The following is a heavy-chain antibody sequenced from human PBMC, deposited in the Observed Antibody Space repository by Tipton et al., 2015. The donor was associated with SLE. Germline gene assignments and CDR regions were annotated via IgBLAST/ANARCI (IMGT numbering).Heavy chain of an antibody. CDR3: ARALSSGWYYY. J-gene: IGHJ4*02. CDR1: GGSISSNTW. CDR2: IHHRGTT. D-gene: IGHD6-19*01. V-gene: IGHV4-4*02. Sequence: TLSLTCTVSGGSISSNTWWNWVRQPPGMGLEWIGEIHHRGTTNYNPSLKSRVTISVDTSKNQFSLKLSSVTAADTAVYYCARALSSGWYYYWGQGTLVTVSS.